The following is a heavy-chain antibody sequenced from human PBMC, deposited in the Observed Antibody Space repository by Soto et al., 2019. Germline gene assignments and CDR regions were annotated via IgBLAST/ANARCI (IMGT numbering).Heavy chain of an antibody. CDR2: IYWDDDK. J-gene: IGHJ4*02. D-gene: IGHD4-17*01. CDR1: GFSLSTSGVG. V-gene: IGHV2-5*02. CDR3: AHRQGSDGDLKC. Sequence: QITLKESGPTLVKPTQTLTLTCTFSGFSLSTSGVGVGWIRQPPGKALEWLALIYWDDDKRYSPSLKSRLTINKETSKNQVVLTMTNMDHVDTATYYCAHRQGSDGDLKCWGQGTLVTVSS.